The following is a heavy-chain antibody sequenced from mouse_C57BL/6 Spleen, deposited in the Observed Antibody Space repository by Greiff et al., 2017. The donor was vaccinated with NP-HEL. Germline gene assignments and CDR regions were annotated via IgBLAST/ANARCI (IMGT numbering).Heavy chain of an antibody. CDR3: ARVIITTVVAKSHWYFDV. V-gene: IGHV1-55*01. CDR2: IYPGSGST. CDR1: GYTFTSYW. J-gene: IGHJ1*03. D-gene: IGHD1-1*01. Sequence: QVQLQQPGAELVKPGASVKMSCKASGYTFTSYWITWVKQRPGQGLEWIGDIYPGSGSTNYNEKFKSKATLTVDTSSSTAYMQLSSLTSEDSAVYYCARVIITTVVAKSHWYFDVWGTGTTVTVSS.